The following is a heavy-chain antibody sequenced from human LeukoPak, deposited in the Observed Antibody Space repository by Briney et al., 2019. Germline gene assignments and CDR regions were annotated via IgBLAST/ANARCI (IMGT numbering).Heavy chain of an antibody. CDR3: ARVRSPRHYDILTREWYYYYYMDV. CDR1: GFTFSSYA. J-gene: IGHJ6*03. Sequence: GSLRLSCAASGFTFSSYAMSWIRQPPGKGLEWIGEINHSGSTNYNPSLKGRVTISVDTSKNQFSLKLSSVTAADTAVYYCARVRSPRHYDILTREWYYYYYMDVWGKGTTVTVSS. D-gene: IGHD3-9*01. CDR2: INHSGST. V-gene: IGHV4-34*01.